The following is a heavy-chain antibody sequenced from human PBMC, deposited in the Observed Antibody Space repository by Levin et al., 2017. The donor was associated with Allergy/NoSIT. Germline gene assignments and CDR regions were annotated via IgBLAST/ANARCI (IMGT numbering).Heavy chain of an antibody. D-gene: IGHD2-8*02. V-gene: IGHV3-30-3*01. CDR2: ISYDGNNE. J-gene: IGHJ5*02. Sequence: GGSLRLSCAASGFTFSSYAMHWVRQAPGKGLEWVSFISYDGNNENYAASVKGRFTISRDKSKNTLYLQMNSLRAEDTAVYYCARDTIGGVASWFDPWGQGTLVTVSS. CDR1: GFTFSSYA. CDR3: ARDTIGGVASWFDP.